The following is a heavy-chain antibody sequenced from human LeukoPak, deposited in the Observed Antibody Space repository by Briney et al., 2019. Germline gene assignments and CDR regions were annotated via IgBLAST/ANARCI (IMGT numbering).Heavy chain of an antibody. CDR3: AREEETVTTSLFYFDY. CDR1: GDSVSSNSAA. D-gene: IGHD4-17*01. V-gene: IGHV6-1*01. Sequence: SQTLSLTCAISGDSVSSNSAAWNWIRQSPSIGLEWLGRTYYRSKWYNDYAVSVKSRITINPDTSKNQFSLQLNSVTPEDTAVYYCAREEETVTTSLFYFDYWGQGTLVTVSS. J-gene: IGHJ4*02. CDR2: TYYRSKWYN.